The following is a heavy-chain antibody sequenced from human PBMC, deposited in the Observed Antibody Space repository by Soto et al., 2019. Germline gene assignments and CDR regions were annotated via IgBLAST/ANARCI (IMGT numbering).Heavy chain of an antibody. Sequence: GGSLRLSCAASGFTFSSYGMHWVRQAPGKGLEWVAVISYDGSNKYYADSVKGRFTISRDNSKNTLYLQMNSLRAEDMAVYYCAKGRGSSWYLVAFDIWGQGTMVTVSS. J-gene: IGHJ3*02. CDR3: AKGRGSSWYLVAFDI. D-gene: IGHD6-13*01. CDR2: ISYDGSNK. V-gene: IGHV3-30*18. CDR1: GFTFSSYG.